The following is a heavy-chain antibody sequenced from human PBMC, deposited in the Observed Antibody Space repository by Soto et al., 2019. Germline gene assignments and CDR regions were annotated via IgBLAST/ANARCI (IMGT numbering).Heavy chain of an antibody. CDR1: GYTFTSYC. V-gene: IGHV1-18*01. J-gene: IGHJ4*02. Sequence: QVQLVQSGAEVKKPGASVKVSCKASGYTFTSYCISWVRQAPGQGLEWMGWISAYNGNTNYAQKLQGRVTMTTDTSTSTAYMELRSLRSDDTAVYYCASHPLYSSSWIDPLTYWGQGTLVTVSS. CDR2: ISAYNGNT. CDR3: ASHPLYSSSWIDPLTY. D-gene: IGHD6-13*01.